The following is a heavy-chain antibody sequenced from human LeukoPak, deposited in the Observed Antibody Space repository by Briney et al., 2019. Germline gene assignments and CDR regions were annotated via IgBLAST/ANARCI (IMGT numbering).Heavy chain of an antibody. V-gene: IGHV4-59*01. CDR1: LGPITSYY. Sequence: SLCLTCTVSLGPITSYYRNWIRQPPGKGLELIGYIYYSGSTHYNPSLKSRDTISVDTSKNQFSLKPSAVAAADTAMYYCARDKVPGDHWGQGTLVTVSS. J-gene: IGHJ4*02. CDR3: ARDKVPGDH. CDR2: IYYSGST.